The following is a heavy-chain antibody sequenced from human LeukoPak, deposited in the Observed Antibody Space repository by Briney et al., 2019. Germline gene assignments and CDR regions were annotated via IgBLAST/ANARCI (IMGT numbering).Heavy chain of an antibody. V-gene: IGHV3-21*01. CDR1: GFTFSNYW. J-gene: IGHJ4*02. Sequence: GGSLRLSCAASGFTFSNYWMNWVRQAPGKGLEWVSSITSSSSYIYYADSVKGRFTISRDNAKNSLCLQMNSLRAEDTAVYYCARHVVAVGFDYWGQGTLVTVSS. CDR2: ITSSSSYI. D-gene: IGHD3-22*01. CDR3: ARHVVAVGFDY.